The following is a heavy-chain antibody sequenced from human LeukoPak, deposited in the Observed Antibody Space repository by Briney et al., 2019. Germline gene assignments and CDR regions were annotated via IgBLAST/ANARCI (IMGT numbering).Heavy chain of an antibody. Sequence: PGGSLRLSCAASGFTFSNAWMSWVRQAPGKGLEWVGRIKSKTDGGTTDYAAPVKGRFTISRDDSKNTLYLQMNSLKTEVTAVYYCTTDPHDYGDSYLDYWGQGTLVTVSS. J-gene: IGHJ4*02. CDR3: TTDPHDYGDSYLDY. D-gene: IGHD4-17*01. V-gene: IGHV3-15*01. CDR1: GFTFSNAW. CDR2: IKSKTDGGTT.